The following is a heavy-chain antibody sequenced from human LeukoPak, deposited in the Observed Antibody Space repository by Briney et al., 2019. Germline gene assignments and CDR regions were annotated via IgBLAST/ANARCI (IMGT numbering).Heavy chain of an antibody. J-gene: IGHJ4*02. Sequence: SETLSLTCTVSGGSITSYYWGWIRQPPGKELEWIGYIYYSGSTKYDPSLKSRVTISVDTSKNQFSLKLSSVTAADTAVYYCARQRFLEWYFDYWGQGTLVTVSS. CDR2: IYYSGST. CDR1: GGSITSYY. CDR3: ARQRFLEWYFDY. V-gene: IGHV4-59*08. D-gene: IGHD3-3*01.